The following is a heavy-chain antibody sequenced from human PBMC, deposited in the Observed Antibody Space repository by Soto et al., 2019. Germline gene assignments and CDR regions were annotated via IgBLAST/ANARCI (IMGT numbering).Heavy chain of an antibody. CDR3: AREYCTASSFYGVDY. Sequence: QVQLVQSGAEVKMPGASVKVSCKAPGDTFNTFGISWVRQAPGQGLEWMGWISGYNGDTKYAQKFQGRGMMTADTSTTTAYMELGSMNSDDTALYYCAREYCTASSFYGVDYWGQGNLVTVSS. D-gene: IGHD2-8*02. CDR1: GDTFNTFG. V-gene: IGHV1-18*01. J-gene: IGHJ4*02. CDR2: ISGYNGDT.